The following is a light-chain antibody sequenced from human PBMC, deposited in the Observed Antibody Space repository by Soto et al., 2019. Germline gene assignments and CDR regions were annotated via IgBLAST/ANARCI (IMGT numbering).Light chain of an antibody. CDR2: DVS. CDR1: SSNLGNYNS. J-gene: IGLJ1*01. CDR3: CSHTGAFIV. Sequence: QSVLTQPRSVSGSPGQSVTVSCTGTSSNLGNYNSVSWYQQHPGKVPKLIIYDVSQRPSGVPDRFSGSKSGNTASLTISGLQAEDEDDYYCCSHTGAFIVFGTGTKVTVL. V-gene: IGLV2-11*01.